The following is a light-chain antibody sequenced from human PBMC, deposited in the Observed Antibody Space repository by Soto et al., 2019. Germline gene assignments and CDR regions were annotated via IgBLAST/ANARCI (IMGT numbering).Light chain of an antibody. CDR2: GAA. J-gene: IGKJ3*01. V-gene: IGKV3-20*01. CDR3: QQYAGSVFT. CDR1: QSLTSSY. Sequence: EIVLTQSPGTLSLSPGERATPSCRASQSLTSSYIAWYQQKPGQAPRLLISGAANRATGIPDRFSGSGSGTDFTLTISRVEPEDFAVYYCQQYAGSVFTFGPGTKVDIK.